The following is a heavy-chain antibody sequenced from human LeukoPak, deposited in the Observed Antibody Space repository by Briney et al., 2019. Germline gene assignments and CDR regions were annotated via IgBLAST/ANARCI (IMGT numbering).Heavy chain of an antibody. V-gene: IGHV3-72*01. J-gene: IGHJ4*02. D-gene: IGHD6-13*01. CDR3: ALESAAAAGIPNDY. CDR2: HRNEAKSYST. Sequence: PGGSLRLSCAASGFTFSDHATNWVRQAPGKGLEWVGRHRNEAKSYSTNYAASVKGRFTITRDDSKNSLYLQMNSVKTEGTRAYFSALESAAAAGIPNDYWGQGTLVTVSS. CDR1: GFTFSDHA.